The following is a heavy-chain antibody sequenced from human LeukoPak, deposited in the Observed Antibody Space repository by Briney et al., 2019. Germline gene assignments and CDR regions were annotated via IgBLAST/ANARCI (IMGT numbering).Heavy chain of an antibody. Sequence: KPSETLSLTCTVSGGSISSYYWSWIRQPPGKGLEWIGYIYYSGSTNYNPSLKSRVTISVDTSKNQFSLKLSSVTAADTAVYYCARANYDFWSGFGRSTYYMDVWGKGTTVTVSS. V-gene: IGHV4-59*01. J-gene: IGHJ6*03. CDR2: IYYSGST. D-gene: IGHD3-3*01. CDR1: GGSISSYY. CDR3: ARANYDFWSGFGRSTYYMDV.